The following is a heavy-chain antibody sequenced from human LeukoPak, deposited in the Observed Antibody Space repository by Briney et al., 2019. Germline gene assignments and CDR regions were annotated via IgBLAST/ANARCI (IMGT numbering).Heavy chain of an antibody. Sequence: SETLSLTCAVYGGSFSGYYWSWIRQPPGKGLEWIGEINHSGSTNYNPSLKSRVTISVDTSKNQFSLKLSSVAAADTAVYYCARTIWTTYYFDYWGQGTLVTVSS. CDR3: ARTIWTTYYFDY. J-gene: IGHJ4*02. V-gene: IGHV4-34*01. D-gene: IGHD1-1*01. CDR1: GGSFSGYY. CDR2: INHSGST.